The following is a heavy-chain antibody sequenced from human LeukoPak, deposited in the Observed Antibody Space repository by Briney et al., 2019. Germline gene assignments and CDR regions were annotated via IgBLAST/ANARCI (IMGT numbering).Heavy chain of an antibody. Sequence: GGPLRLSRAASGFTFSSYAMHWVRQAPGKGLEWVAVISYDGSNKYYADSVKGRFTISRDNSKNTLYLQMNSLRAEDTAVYYCARANCSSTSCYIPADYWGQGTLVTVSS. CDR2: ISYDGSNK. D-gene: IGHD2-2*02. CDR3: ARANCSSTSCYIPADY. V-gene: IGHV3-30-3*01. CDR1: GFTFSSYA. J-gene: IGHJ4*02.